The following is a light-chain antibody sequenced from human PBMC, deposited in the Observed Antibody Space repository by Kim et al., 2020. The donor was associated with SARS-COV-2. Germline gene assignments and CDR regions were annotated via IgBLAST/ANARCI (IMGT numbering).Light chain of an antibody. CDR3: QQTDTVPYT. CDR1: QRVGAY. J-gene: IGKJ2*01. Sequence: LSASVGDRITITCRASQRVGAYINWYQQKPGKAPKLLIDFTSILQTGVPSRFAGTKSGAEFTLTISNLQVDDFATYYCQQTDTVPYTFGRGTKLEIK. V-gene: IGKV1-39*01. CDR2: FTS.